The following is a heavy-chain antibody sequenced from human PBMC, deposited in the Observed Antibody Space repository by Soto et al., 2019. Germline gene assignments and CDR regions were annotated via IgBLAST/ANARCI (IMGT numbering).Heavy chain of an antibody. CDR2: ISAYNGNT. J-gene: IGHJ4*02. CDR1: GYNFASYA. CDR3: ARDPPAPAC. Sequence: QVQLVQSGAEVKKPGTSVKVSCRASGYNFASYAISWMRQDPGQGLEWMGWISAYNGNTNYAQKLQGRVTMTTDTSTSTAYMELRSLRSDDTAVYYCARDPPAPACWGQGTLVNVSS. V-gene: IGHV1-18*01. D-gene: IGHD2-2*01.